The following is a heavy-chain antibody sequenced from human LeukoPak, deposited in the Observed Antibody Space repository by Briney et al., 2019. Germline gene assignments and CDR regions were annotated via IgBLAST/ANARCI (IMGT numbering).Heavy chain of an antibody. J-gene: IGHJ4*02. CDR2: ISYSGST. CDR1: GFTFSDYY. CDR3: ARASHWNQLHYFDY. Sequence: GSLRLSCAASGFTFSDYYMSWIRQPPGKGLEWIGSISYSGSTYYNPSLESRVTILVDTSKNLFSLNLSSVTAADTAVYYCARASHWNQLHYFDYWGQGTLVTVSS. D-gene: IGHD1-1*01. V-gene: IGHV4-38-2*01.